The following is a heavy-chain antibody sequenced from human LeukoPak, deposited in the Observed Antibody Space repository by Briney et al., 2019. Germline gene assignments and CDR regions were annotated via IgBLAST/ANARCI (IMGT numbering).Heavy chain of an antibody. J-gene: IGHJ4*02. CDR2: IWYDGSNK. CDR3: ARAPGAGYYFDY. D-gene: IGHD6-19*01. V-gene: IGHV3-33*01. Sequence: PGGSLRLSCAASGFTFSSYGMHWVRQAPGKGLEWVAVIWYDGSNKYYADSVKGRFTISRDNSKNTLYLQMNSLRAEDTAVYYCARAPGAGYYFDYWGQGTLVTVSS. CDR1: GFTFSSYG.